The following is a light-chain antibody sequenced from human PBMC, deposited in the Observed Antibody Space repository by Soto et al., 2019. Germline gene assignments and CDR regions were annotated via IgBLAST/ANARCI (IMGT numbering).Light chain of an antibody. CDR2: GAS. Sequence: EIVMTQSPATLSVSPGERATLSCRASQSVSSNLAWYQQKPGQAPRLLIYGASTRATGIPDRFSGSGSGTDFTLTISRLEPEDFAVYFCQQYYNWPRTFGQGTKVDI. J-gene: IGKJ1*01. CDR1: QSVSSN. CDR3: QQYYNWPRT. V-gene: IGKV3D-15*01.